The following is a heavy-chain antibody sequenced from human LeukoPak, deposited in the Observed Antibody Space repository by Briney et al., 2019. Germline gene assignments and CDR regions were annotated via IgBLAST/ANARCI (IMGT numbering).Heavy chain of an antibody. CDR2: LNHSGST. J-gene: IGHJ3*02. CDR1: GGSFSGYY. CDR3: ARGSTGPQDAFDI. V-gene: IGHV4-34*01. Sequence: SETLSLTCAVYGGSFSGYYWSWIRQPPGKGLEWIGELNHSGSTNYNPSLKSRVTISVDTSKNQFSLKLCSVTAADTAVYYCARGSTGPQDAFDIWGQGTMVTVSS.